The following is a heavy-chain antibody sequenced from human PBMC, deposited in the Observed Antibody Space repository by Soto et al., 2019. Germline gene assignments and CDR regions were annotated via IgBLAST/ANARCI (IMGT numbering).Heavy chain of an antibody. CDR1: GFTFSDYY. CDR2: ISSGGSSI. J-gene: IGHJ4*02. CDR3: ASLAIGTIIRGAPDF. Sequence: GGSLRLSCAASGFTFSDYYMTWIRQAPGKGLEWVSYISSGGSSIYYADSVKGRFTISRDNTKNSLYLQMNSLRAEDTAMYYCASLAIGTIIRGAPDFWGQGTLVTVSS. D-gene: IGHD3-10*01. V-gene: IGHV3-11*01.